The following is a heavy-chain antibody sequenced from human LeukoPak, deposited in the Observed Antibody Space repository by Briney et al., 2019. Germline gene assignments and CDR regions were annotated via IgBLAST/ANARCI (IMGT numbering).Heavy chain of an antibody. CDR1: GFTFSHFW. Sequence: TGGSLRLSCAASGFTFSHFWTSWVRQAPGKGLEWVAYIKKTGSETYYVDSVKGRFTITRDNTRNSLFLQMYSLRAEDTAVYFCAREDGYCSGGNCYSYFDSWGQGTLVTVSS. J-gene: IGHJ4*02. V-gene: IGHV3-7*01. CDR3: AREDGYCSGGNCYSYFDS. D-gene: IGHD2-15*01. CDR2: IKKTGSET.